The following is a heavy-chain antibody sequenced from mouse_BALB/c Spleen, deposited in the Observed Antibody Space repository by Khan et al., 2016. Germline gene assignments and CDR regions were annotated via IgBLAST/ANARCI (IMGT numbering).Heavy chain of an antibody. Sequence: QVQLQQPGAELVMPGASVKMSCKASGYTFTDYWMHWVKQRPGQGLEWIGAIDTSDSYTSYNQKFKGKATLTVDESSSTAYMQLSSLTSEDSAVXYCARARRFSWFAYWGQGTLVTVSA. CDR2: IDTSDSYT. V-gene: IGHV1-69*01. CDR1: GYTFTDYW. CDR3: ARARRFSWFAY. J-gene: IGHJ3*01.